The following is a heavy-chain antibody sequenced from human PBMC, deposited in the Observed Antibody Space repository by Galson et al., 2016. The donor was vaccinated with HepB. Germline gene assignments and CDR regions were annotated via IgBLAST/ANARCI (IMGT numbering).Heavy chain of an antibody. CDR3: VREGGRGGGSP. D-gene: IGHD3-16*01. CDR2: IKQDGSEK. CDR1: GFTFTSYW. Sequence: LRLSCAASGFTFTSYWMSWARQPPGKGLEWVANIKQDGSEKNYVDSVKGRFTISRDNAKNSLYLQMNSLRAEDTAVYYCVREGGRGGGSPWGQGALVTVPS. V-gene: IGHV3-7*03. J-gene: IGHJ5*02.